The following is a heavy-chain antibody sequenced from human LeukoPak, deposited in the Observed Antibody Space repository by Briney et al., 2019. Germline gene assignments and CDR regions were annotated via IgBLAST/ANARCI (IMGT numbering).Heavy chain of an antibody. CDR3: AKVDWRSDCSAGSCPN. CDR2: ISSSSSYI. J-gene: IGHJ4*02. CDR1: GFTFSSYS. Sequence: GGSLRLSCAASGFTFSSYSMNWVRQAPGKGLEWVSSISSSSSYIYYADSVKGRFTISRDNAKNTLYLQINSLRAEDTAVYYCAKVDWRSDCSAGSCPNWGQGTLVTVSS. D-gene: IGHD2-15*01. V-gene: IGHV3-21*04.